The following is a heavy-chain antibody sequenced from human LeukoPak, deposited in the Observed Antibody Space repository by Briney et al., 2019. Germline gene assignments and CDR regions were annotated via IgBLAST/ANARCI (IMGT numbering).Heavy chain of an antibody. CDR2: IRQDGSAK. D-gene: IGHD3-22*01. CDR1: GFTFSNHW. CDR3: ARIDSRGSTWDY. Sequence: GGSLRLSCAASGFTFSNHWMSWVRQAPGKGLERVANIRQDGSAKYYGDSVEGRLTISRDNAKNSLYLQMNSLRAEDTAVYYCARIDSRGSTWDYWGQGTLVTVSS. J-gene: IGHJ4*02. V-gene: IGHV3-7*01.